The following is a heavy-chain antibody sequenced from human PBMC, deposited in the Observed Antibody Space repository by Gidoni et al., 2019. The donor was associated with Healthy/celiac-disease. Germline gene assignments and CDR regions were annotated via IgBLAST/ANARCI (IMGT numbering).Heavy chain of an antibody. D-gene: IGHD1-26*01. J-gene: IGHJ4*02. V-gene: IGHV2-26*01. CDR3: ARIPLVGASYNAHVDY. CDR2: ICSNDEK. Sequence: QVTLKESGPVLVKPTETLTLTCTVSGFSLSNARMGVSWIRQPPGKALEWLAHICSNDEKSYRTTLKSRLTISKDTSKSQVVLTMTNMDPVDTATYYCARIPLVGASYNAHVDYWGQGTLVTVSS. CDR1: GFSLSNARMG.